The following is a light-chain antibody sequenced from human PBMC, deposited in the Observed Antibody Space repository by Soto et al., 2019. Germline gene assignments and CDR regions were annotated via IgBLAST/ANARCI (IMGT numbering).Light chain of an antibody. V-gene: IGKV3-20*01. CDR1: QSVSNNY. Sequence: EIVLTQSPGTLSLSPGERATLSCRASQSVSNNYLAWYQQKPGQAPRLLIYGASSRATGIPDRFSGGGSGTDFTLTISRLEPEDFAVYYCQQYHNSPPTFGQGTKV. CDR2: GAS. J-gene: IGKJ1*01. CDR3: QQYHNSPPT.